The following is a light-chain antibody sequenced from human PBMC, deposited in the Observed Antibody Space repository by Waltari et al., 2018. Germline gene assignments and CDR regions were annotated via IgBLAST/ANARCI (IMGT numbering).Light chain of an antibody. Sequence: SYGLTQPPSVSVSPGQTARINCSGDVLTKEPGFWYQQKPGRAPLVVIFKETERPPGIPERFSGSGSGTTVTLTITGVQAEDEADYYCQSTDTIGTTVVFGGGTRLIAL. V-gene: IGLV3-25*03. J-gene: IGLJ2*01. CDR1: VLTKEP. CDR2: KET. CDR3: QSTDTIGTTVV.